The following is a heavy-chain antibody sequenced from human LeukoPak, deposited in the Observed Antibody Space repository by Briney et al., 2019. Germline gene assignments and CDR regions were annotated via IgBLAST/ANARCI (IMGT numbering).Heavy chain of an antibody. Sequence: GGSLRLSCAASGFTFSSYAMHWVRQAPGKGLEWVAVISYDGSNKYYADSVKGRFTISRDNSKNTLYLQMNSLRAEDTAVYYCASLIAVAGWGQGTLVTVSS. CDR3: ASLIAVAG. CDR2: ISYDGSNK. J-gene: IGHJ4*02. CDR1: GFTFSSYA. D-gene: IGHD6-19*01. V-gene: IGHV3-30*04.